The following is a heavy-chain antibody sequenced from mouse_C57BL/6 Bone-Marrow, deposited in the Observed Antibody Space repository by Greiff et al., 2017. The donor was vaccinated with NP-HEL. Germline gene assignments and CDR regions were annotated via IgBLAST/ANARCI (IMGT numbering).Heavy chain of an antibody. CDR2: IRLKSDNYAT. CDR1: GFTFSNYW. V-gene: IGHV6-3*01. J-gene: IGHJ4*01. D-gene: IGHD1-1*01. CDR3: TEGSREVYAMDY. Sequence: EVKLVESGGGLVQPGGSMKLSCVASGFTFSNYWMNWVRQSPEKGLEWVAQIRLKSDNYATHYAESVKGRFTISRDDSKSSVYLQMNNLRAEDTGIYYCTEGSREVYAMDYWGQGTSVTVSS.